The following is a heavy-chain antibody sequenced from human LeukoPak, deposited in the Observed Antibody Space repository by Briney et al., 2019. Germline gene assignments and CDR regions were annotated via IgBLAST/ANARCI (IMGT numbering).Heavy chain of an antibody. Sequence: GGSLRLSCAASGFTFSSYAMSWVRQAPGKGLEWVANINEDGSEKNYVESLKGRFTISRDNAKNSLYLQMNSLRAEDTALYYCARELGSYEGGYYGMDVWGQGTTVTV. V-gene: IGHV3-7*01. CDR1: GFTFSSYA. CDR3: ARELGSYEGGYYGMDV. CDR2: INEDGSEK. D-gene: IGHD1-26*01. J-gene: IGHJ6*02.